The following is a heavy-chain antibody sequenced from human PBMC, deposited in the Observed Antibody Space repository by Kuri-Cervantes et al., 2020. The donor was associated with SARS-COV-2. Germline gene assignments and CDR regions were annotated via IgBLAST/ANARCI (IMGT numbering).Heavy chain of an antibody. D-gene: IGHD2-15*01. CDR2: IKQDGSER. CDR1: GLTFNSYW. V-gene: IGHV3-7*05. Sequence: GGSLRLSCAASGLTFNSYWMSWVRQAPGKGLEWVANIKQDGSERYYVDSVKGRFTISRDNAKNSLYLQMDSLRADDTAVYYCARSSCSGGSCYSAYSYGLFGYWGQGTLVTVSS. J-gene: IGHJ4*02. CDR3: ARSSCSGGSCYSAYSYGLFGY.